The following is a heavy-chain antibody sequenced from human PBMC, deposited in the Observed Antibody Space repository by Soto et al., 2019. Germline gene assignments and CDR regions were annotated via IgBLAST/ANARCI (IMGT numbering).Heavy chain of an antibody. CDR3: ARGPLRFLDNWFDP. Sequence: AETLSRTWTASGGSLGSDYWSWSRASQRSGPEWSGYIYSSGSTNYNPSLKSRVTILVDTSKNQFSLTLSSVTAADTDVYYCARGPLRFLDNWFDPWGQGTLDTV. J-gene: IGHJ5*02. V-gene: IGHV4-59*01. CDR2: IYSSGST. CDR1: GGSLGSDY. D-gene: IGHD3-3*01.